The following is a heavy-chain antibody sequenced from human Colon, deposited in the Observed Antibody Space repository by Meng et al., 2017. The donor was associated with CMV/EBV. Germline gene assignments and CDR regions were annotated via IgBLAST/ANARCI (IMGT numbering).Heavy chain of an antibody. Sequence: KAAGYTFNKYARNWVRQAPGQGLEWMGWINTHTGHPTYAQGFTGRFVFSFDTSVSTAYLQISSLKAEDTAVYFCAREGEDAYYNFDYWGQGTLVTVSS. J-gene: IGHJ4*02. V-gene: IGHV7-4-1*02. CDR3: AREGEDAYYNFDY. CDR2: INTHTGHP. CDR1: GYTFNKYA. D-gene: IGHD3-10*01.